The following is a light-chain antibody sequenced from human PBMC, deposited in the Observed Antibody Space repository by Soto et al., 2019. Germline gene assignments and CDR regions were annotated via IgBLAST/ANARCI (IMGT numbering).Light chain of an antibody. CDR1: QTVSNF. J-gene: IGKJ4*01. CDR3: QQSYTAPLT. Sequence: DIQMTQSPSSLSASIGDRVTITCRASQTVSNFLNWYQQTPGKAPKVLVYVASTLQSGVPSRFSGSGSGTEFTLTISSLQPEDVATYYCQQSYTAPLTFGGGTKVEIK. V-gene: IGKV1-39*01. CDR2: VAS.